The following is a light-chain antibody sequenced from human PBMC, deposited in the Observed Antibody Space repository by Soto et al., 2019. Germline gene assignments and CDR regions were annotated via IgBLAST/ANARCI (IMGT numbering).Light chain of an antibody. V-gene: IGLV2-14*01. CDR1: SGDVDAFDY. J-gene: IGLJ1*01. CDR3: QSYGDSLSGYV. CDR2: EVS. Sequence: QSVLTQPASVSGSPGQSITISCTGTSGDVDAFDYVSWYQQHPGKAPKLMIFEVSDRPSGVSDRFSGSKSGSTASLTISGLQAEDEADYFCQSYGDSLSGYVFETGTKVTVL.